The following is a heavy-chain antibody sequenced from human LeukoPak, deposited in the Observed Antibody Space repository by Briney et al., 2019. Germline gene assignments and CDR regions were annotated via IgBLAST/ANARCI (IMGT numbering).Heavy chain of an antibody. J-gene: IGHJ3*02. V-gene: IGHV3-9*01. CDR3: AKDMASGGYYGTAFDI. CDR1: GFTFDDYA. CDR2: ISWNSGSI. D-gene: IGHD1-26*01. Sequence: AGGSLRLSCAASGFTFDDYAMHWVRQAPGKGLEWVSGISWNSGSIGYADSVKGRFTISRDNAKNSLYLQMNSLRAEDTALYYCAKDMASGGYYGTAFDIWGQGTMVTVSS.